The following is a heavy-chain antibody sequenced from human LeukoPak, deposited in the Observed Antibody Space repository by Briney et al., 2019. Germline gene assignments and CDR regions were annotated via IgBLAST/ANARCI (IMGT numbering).Heavy chain of an antibody. CDR2: ISGSGGST. CDR1: GFTFSSYA. V-gene: IGHV3-23*01. CDR3: AKDPPSRITMVRGVSYFDY. Sequence: GGSLRLSCAASGFTFSSYAMSWVRQAPGKGLEWVSAISGSGGSTYYADSVKGRFTISRDNSKNTLYLQMNSLRAEDTAVYYCAKDPPSRITMVRGVSYFDYWGQGTLVTVSP. J-gene: IGHJ4*02. D-gene: IGHD3-10*01.